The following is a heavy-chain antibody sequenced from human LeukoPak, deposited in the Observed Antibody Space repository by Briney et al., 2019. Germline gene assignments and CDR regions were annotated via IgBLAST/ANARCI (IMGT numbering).Heavy chain of an antibody. CDR2: IGGTGTSI. CDR3: AREIAEGFDY. CDR1: GVTFSNYA. Sequence: GGSLRLSCAVSGVTFSNYALNWVRQAPGKGLEWVSSIGGTGTSIYYADSVKGRFTISRDNPKNSLYLQMSSLRAEDTAVYYCAREIAEGFDYWGQGTLVTVSS. V-gene: IGHV3-21*01. J-gene: IGHJ4*02.